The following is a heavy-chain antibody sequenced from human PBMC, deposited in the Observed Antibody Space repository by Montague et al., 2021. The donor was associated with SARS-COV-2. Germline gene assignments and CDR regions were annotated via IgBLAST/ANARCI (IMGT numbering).Heavy chain of an antibody. D-gene: IGHD3-10*01. V-gene: IGHV1-18*04. CDR3: ARVSLSLVRGVVIMDQ. J-gene: IGHJ4*02. Sequence: SVKVSCKASGYSFTNYDISWVRQAPGHGPEWMGWISVSDGNTNYARTLQGRVTMTTDTSTRTAYMGLRSLRSDDTAVYYCARVSLSLVRGVVIMDQWGQGTLVTVSS. CDR1: GYSFTNYD. CDR2: ISVSDGNT.